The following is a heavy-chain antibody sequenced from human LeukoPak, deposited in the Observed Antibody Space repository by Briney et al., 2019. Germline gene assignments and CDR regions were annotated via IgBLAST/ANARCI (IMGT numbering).Heavy chain of an antibody. D-gene: IGHD6-19*01. CDR2: IIPIFGTA. CDR1: GGTLSSYA. Sequence: ASVKVSCKASGGTLSSYAISWVRQAPGQGLEWMGGIIPIFGTANYAQKFQGRVTITADESTSTAYMELRSLRSDDTAVYYCARDVSAVAGVLDGAFDIWGQGTMVTVSS. CDR3: ARDVSAVAGVLDGAFDI. V-gene: IGHV1-69*13. J-gene: IGHJ3*02.